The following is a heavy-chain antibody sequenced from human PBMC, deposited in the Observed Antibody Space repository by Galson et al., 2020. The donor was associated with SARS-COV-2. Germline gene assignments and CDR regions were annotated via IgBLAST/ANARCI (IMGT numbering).Heavy chain of an antibody. V-gene: IGHV1-69*10. Sequence: KISCKASGGTFSSYAISWVRQAPGQGLEWMGGIIPILGIANYSQKFQGRVTITADKSTSTAYMELTSLRSEDTAVYYCASRPPFLGHSNYYYYYYMDVWGKGTTVTVSS. CDR1: GGTFSSYA. CDR2: IIPILGIA. CDR3: ASRPPFLGHSNYYYYYYMDV. J-gene: IGHJ6*03.